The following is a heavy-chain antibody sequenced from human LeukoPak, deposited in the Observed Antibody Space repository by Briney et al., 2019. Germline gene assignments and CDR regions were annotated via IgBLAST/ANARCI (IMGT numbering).Heavy chain of an antibody. D-gene: IGHD6-6*01. CDR3: AGRKIPLVRIAARLWFDP. CDR2: IYTSGST. CDR1: GNSISSGDYY. V-gene: IGHV4-61*02. Sequence: PSETLSLTCTVSGNSISSGDYYWSWIRQPAGKGLEWIGRIYTSGSTTYNPSLKSRVTISGDTSENQFSLKLSSVTAADTAVYYCAGRKIPLVRIAARLWFDPWGQGTLVTVSS. J-gene: IGHJ5*02.